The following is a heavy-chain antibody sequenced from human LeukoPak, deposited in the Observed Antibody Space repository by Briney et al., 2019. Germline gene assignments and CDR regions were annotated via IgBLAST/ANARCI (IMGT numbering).Heavy chain of an antibody. J-gene: IGHJ5*02. CDR1: GGSISSGGYY. CDR2: IYYSGST. V-gene: IGHV4-31*03. D-gene: IGHD3-10*01. CDR3: ARGGYGSGSRWFDP. Sequence: SETLSLTCTVSGGSISSGGYYWSWIRQHPGKGLEWIGYIYYSGSTYYNPSLKSRVTISVDTSKNQFSLKLSSVTAADTAVYYCARGGYGSGSRWFDPWGQGTLVTVSS.